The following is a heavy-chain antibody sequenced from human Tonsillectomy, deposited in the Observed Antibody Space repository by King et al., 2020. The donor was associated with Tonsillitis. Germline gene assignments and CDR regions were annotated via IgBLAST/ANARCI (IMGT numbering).Heavy chain of an antibody. Sequence: VQLVESGGGLIKPGGSLRLSCAASGFTFNDAWMTWVRQAPGKGLEWIGHIKSRTNGGTTDYAAPVKGRFTISRDDSKSTLYLQMNSLKAEDTSVYYCSAQSWDDPTYFDSWGQGTLLIVSS. J-gene: IGHJ4*02. CDR3: SAQSWDDPTYFDS. CDR2: IKSRTNGGTT. D-gene: IGHD1-1*01. CDR1: GFTFNDAW. V-gene: IGHV3-15*01.